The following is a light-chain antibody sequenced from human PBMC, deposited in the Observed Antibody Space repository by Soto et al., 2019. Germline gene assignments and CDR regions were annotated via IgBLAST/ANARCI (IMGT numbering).Light chain of an antibody. CDR3: QQANSFPRT. V-gene: IGKV1-12*01. CDR2: GAS. J-gene: IGKJ1*01. CDR1: QDISNW. Sequence: DIPMTQSPSSVSASVGDRVTISCRASQDISNWLAWYQQKPGKAPKLLIYGASSLQSGVPLRFSGSGSGTDFSLTISSLQPEDFATYYCQQANSFPRTFGQGTKVEV.